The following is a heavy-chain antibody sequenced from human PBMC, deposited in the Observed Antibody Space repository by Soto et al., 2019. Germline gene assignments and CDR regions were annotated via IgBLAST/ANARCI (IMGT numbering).Heavy chain of an antibody. J-gene: IGHJ3*02. Sequence: XGSLRLSCSASGVTVSSNYMSWVRQAPGKGLEWVSVIYSGGSTYYADSVKGRFTISRDNSKNTLYLQMNSLRAEDTAVYYCARDLFYCGGDCYSAFDIWGQGSMVTVSS. D-gene: IGHD2-21*02. CDR3: ARDLFYCGGDCYSAFDI. V-gene: IGHV3-53*01. CDR1: GVTVSSNY. CDR2: IYSGGST.